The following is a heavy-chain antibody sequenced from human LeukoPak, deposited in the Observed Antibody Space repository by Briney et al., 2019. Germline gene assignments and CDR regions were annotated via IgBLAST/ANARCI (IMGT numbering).Heavy chain of an antibody. D-gene: IGHD3-3*01. CDR2: ISYDGSNK. CDR3: AIFGSAENVLRFLEWFQKLYYFDY. J-gene: IGHJ4*02. Sequence: GGSLRLSCAASGFTFSSYAMHWVRQAPGKGLEWVAVISYDGSNKYYADSVKGRFTISRDNSKNTLYLQMNSLRAEDTAVYYCAIFGSAENVLRFLEWFQKLYYFDYWGQGTLVTVSS. V-gene: IGHV3-30*04. CDR1: GFTFSSYA.